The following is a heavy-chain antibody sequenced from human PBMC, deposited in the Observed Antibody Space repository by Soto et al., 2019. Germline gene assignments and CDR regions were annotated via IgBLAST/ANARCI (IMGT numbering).Heavy chain of an antibody. J-gene: IGHJ5*02. CDR3: ARRVRKAAESAGNDNWFDP. Sequence: TLSLTCTVSGDSITRYNWNWLRQSPGKGLEWIAYIHSTGDTYYNPSLESRVTISADTSKNQFSLKVTSVTAADTGIYYCARRVRKAAESAGNDNWFDPWGQGALVTVSS. D-gene: IGHD1-26*01. CDR2: IHSTGDT. CDR1: GDSITRYN. V-gene: IGHV4-59*08.